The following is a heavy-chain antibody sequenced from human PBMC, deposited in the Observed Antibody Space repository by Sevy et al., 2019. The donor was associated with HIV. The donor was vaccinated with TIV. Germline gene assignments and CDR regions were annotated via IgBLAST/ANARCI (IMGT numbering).Heavy chain of an antibody. V-gene: IGHV4-34*01. D-gene: IGHD3-10*01. CDR2: INHSGST. CDR3: ARGLGRYYGSGSYYKGNWFDP. CDR1: GGSFSGYY. J-gene: IGHJ5*02. Sequence: SETLSLTCAVYGGSFSGYYWSWIRQPPGKGLEWIGEINHSGSTNYNPSLKSRVTISVDTSKNQFSLKLSPVTAADTAVYYCARGLGRYYGSGSYYKGNWFDPWGQGTLVTVSS.